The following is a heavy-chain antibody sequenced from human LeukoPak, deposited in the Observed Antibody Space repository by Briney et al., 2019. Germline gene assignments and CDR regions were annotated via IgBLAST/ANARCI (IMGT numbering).Heavy chain of an antibody. V-gene: IGHV4-4*07. CDR1: GGSISSYY. CDR3: ARSIVVEGGVISRSYWFFDL. J-gene: IGHJ2*01. CDR2: IYTSGDT. D-gene: IGHD2-2*01. Sequence: PSETLSLTCTVSGGSISSYYWSWIRQPAGKGLEWIGRIYTSGDTKYNPSLKSRVTMSIDTSKNQFSLKLSSVTAADTAVYYCARSIVVEGGVISRSYWFFDLWGRGTRVTVSS.